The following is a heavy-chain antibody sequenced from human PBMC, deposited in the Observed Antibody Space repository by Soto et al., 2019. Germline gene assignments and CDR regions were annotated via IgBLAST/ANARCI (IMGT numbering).Heavy chain of an antibody. V-gene: IGHV4-4*02. J-gene: IGHJ5*02. CDR1: GGSISSSNW. Sequence: SETLSLTCAVSGGSISSSNWWSWVRQPPGKGLEWIGEICHSGSTNYNPSLKSRVTTSVDKSKNQFSLKLSSVTAADTAVYYCARANGRLPDHPGPSDWFDPWGQGTMVTLYS. CDR2: ICHSGST. CDR3: ARANGRLPDHPGPSDWFDP. D-gene: IGHD2-2*01.